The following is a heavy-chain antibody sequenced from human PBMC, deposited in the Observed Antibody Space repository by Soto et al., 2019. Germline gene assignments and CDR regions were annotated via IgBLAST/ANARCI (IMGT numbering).Heavy chain of an antibody. CDR1: GYTXSSYY. J-gene: IGHJ4*02. V-gene: IGHV1-2*02. CDR2: INPDYGGT. CDR3: ALGHRVMVGNKPGLDY. Sequence: SXKVSFKTSGYTXSSYYIDWMRQAPGQGFEWMGWINPDYGGTNYAQEFQGRVIMTRETSINTALVELSSLRSDDPAVYFCALGHRVMVGNKPGLDYWGQGTLVTVSS. D-gene: IGHD1-26*01.